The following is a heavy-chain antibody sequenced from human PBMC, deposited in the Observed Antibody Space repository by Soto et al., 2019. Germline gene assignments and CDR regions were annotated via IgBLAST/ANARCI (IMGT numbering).Heavy chain of an antibody. CDR3: AKDRSPTPYCSGGSCYSKKTRHFDY. V-gene: IGHV3-30*18. Sequence: QVQLVESGGGVVQPGRSLRLSCAASGFTFSSYGMHWVRQAPGKGLEWVAVISYDGSNKYYADSVKGRFTISRDNSKNTLYRQMPSLRAEDTAVYYCAKDRSPTPYCSGGSCYSKKTRHFDYWGQGTLVTVSS. D-gene: IGHD2-15*01. CDR1: GFTFSSYG. J-gene: IGHJ4*02. CDR2: ISYDGSNK.